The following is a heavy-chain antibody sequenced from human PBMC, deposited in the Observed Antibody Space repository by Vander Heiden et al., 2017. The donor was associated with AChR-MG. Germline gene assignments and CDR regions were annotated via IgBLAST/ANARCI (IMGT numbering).Heavy chain of an antibody. Sequence: QITLKESGPTLVKPTQTLTLTCTFSGFSLSTSGVGVGWIRQPPGKALEWLALIYWDDDKRYSPSLKSRLTITKDTSKNQVVLTMTNMDPVDTATYYCAHESYYYDSIGGHEYFQHWGQGTLVTVSS. J-gene: IGHJ1*01. CDR3: AHESYYYDSIGGHEYFQH. CDR2: IYWDDDK. D-gene: IGHD3-22*01. V-gene: IGHV2-5*02. CDR1: GFSLSTSGVG.